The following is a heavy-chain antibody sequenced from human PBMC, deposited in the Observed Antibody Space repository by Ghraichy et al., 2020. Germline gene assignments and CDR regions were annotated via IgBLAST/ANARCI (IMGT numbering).Heavy chain of an antibody. V-gene: IGHV3-48*01. Sequence: LSLTCAEIGSALVCNPVNSVRQAPGKVLEKISYISSSSSTIYYADSVKGRFTISRDNSKNTLYLQMNSLRAEDTAVYHCVKEGGYCSDDYCYRAFDDWC. J-gene: IGHJ3*01. CDR1: GSALVCNP. CDR3: VKEGGYCSDDYCYRAFDD. D-gene: IGHD2-15*01. CDR2: ISSSSSTI.